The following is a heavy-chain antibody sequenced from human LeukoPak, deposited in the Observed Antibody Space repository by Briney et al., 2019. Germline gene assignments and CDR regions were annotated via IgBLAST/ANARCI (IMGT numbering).Heavy chain of an antibody. D-gene: IGHD6-13*01. J-gene: IGHJ4*02. V-gene: IGHV3-11*01. CDR3: ARVTGSSSRIDY. Sequence: GRSLRLSCAAYAFTFSDYYISWIRQAPGKGLGWVSYISSSGSTIYYADSVTGRFTISRDNAKNSLYLQRNSLRAEDTAVYYCARVTGSSSRIDYWGQGTLVTVSS. CDR2: ISSSGSTI. CDR1: AFTFSDYY.